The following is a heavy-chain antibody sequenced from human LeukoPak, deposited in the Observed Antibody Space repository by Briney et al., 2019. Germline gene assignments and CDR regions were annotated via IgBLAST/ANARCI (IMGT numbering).Heavy chain of an antibody. D-gene: IGHD6-13*01. CDR2: INPNSGGT. CDR1: GYTFTGYY. CDR3: ARGHPSSSWYFDY. J-gene: IGHJ4*02. V-gene: IGHV1-2*06. Sequence: ASVKVSCKASGYTFTGYYMHWVPQAPGQGLEWMGRINPNSGGTNYAQKFQGRVTMTRDTSISTAYMELSRLRSDDTAVYYCARGHPSSSWYFDYWGQGTLVTVSS.